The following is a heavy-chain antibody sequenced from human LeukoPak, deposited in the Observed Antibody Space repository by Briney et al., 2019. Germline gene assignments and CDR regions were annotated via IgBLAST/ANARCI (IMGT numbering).Heavy chain of an antibody. V-gene: IGHV4-59*01. D-gene: IGHD6-13*01. CDR1: GGSISSYY. CDR3: AAVPGYSSSWYVGY. CDR2: IYYSGST. Sequence: SETLSLTCTVSGGSISSYYWSWIRQPPGKGLEWIGYIYYSGSTNYNPSLKSRVTISVVTSKNQFSLKLSSVTAADTAVYYCAAVPGYSSSWYVGYWGQGTLVTVSS. J-gene: IGHJ4*02.